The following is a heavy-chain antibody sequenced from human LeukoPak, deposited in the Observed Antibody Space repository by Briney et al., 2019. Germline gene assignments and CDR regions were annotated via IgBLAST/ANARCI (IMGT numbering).Heavy chain of an antibody. Sequence: SETLSLTCAVSGYSISTGYFWGLIRQSPGQGLEWIGSIFHTGSTSYNPSFKRRATLSVDTSKNEFSLKLTSVNSTDTAIYYCASPRGTYIDYWGQGILVTVSS. CDR3: ASPRGTYIDY. V-gene: IGHV4-38-2*01. J-gene: IGHJ4*02. CDR2: IFHTGST. CDR1: GYSISTGYF. D-gene: IGHD3-16*01.